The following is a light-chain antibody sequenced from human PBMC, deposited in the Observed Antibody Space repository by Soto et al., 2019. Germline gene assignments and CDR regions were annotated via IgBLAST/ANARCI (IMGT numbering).Light chain of an antibody. CDR3: SSYTSSSTPYV. CDR2: DVS. Sequence: QSVLTQPASVSGSPGQSITISCTGTSSDVGAYNYVSWYQQQPGKVPKLMIYDVSNRPSGVSNRFSGSKSGNTASLTISGLQAEDEADYYCSSYTSSSTPYVFGTGTKLTV. CDR1: SSDVGAYNY. V-gene: IGLV2-14*01. J-gene: IGLJ1*01.